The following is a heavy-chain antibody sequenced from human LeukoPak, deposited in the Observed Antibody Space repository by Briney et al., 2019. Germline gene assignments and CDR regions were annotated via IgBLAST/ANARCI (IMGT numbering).Heavy chain of an antibody. CDR2: ISSSGSTI. J-gene: IGHJ4*02. V-gene: IGHV3-48*03. CDR1: GFTFSSYE. CDR3: ARADYGSTYYFDY. D-gene: IGHD3-10*01. Sequence: GGSLRLSCAASGFTFSSYEMNWVRQAPGKGLEWVSYISSSGSTIYYADSVKGRFTISRDNAKNSLYLQMNSLRAEDTAVYYCARADYGSTYYFDYWGQGTMVTVSS.